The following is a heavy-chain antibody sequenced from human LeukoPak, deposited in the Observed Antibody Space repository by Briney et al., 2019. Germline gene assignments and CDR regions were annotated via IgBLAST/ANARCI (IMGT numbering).Heavy chain of an antibody. D-gene: IGHD4-17*01. J-gene: IGHJ4*02. CDR2: VYWDDDK. V-gene: IGHV2-5*02. CDR1: GFSLTTTSVS. Sequence: SGPTLVKPTQTLTLTCSFSGFSLTTTSVSVGWFRQPPGKALEWLALVYWDDDKRYSPSLKNRLTITKDTSTNQVVLRMTNMGPVDTATYYCALLYDYGDYWFDYWGQGTLVTVSS. CDR3: ALLYDYGDYWFDY.